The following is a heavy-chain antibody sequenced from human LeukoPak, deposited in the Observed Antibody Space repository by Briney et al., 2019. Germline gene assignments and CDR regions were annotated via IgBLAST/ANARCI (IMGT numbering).Heavy chain of an antibody. Sequence: SETLSLTCTVSGGSISNGAYYWSWIRQPPTKGLEWIGYIYHSGSTYYTPSLKSRVTMSVDRSKNQFSLRLNSVTAADTAVYYCARAPHDFLTAVPSRLFDVWGQGTLVTVSS. V-gene: IGHV4-30-2*01. D-gene: IGHD3/OR15-3a*01. CDR2: IYHSGST. CDR3: ARAPHDFLTAVPSRLFDV. J-gene: IGHJ4*02. CDR1: GGSISNGAYY.